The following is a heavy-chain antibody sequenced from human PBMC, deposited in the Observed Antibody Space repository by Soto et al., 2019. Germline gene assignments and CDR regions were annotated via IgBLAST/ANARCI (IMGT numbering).Heavy chain of an antibody. J-gene: IGHJ5*02. V-gene: IGHV4-59*01. CDR3: ARAGRITIFGVARGNWFDP. CDR1: GGSISSYY. Sequence: PSKTLSLTCTVSGGSISSYYWSWIRQPPGKGLEWIGYIYYSGSTNYNPSLKSRVTISVDTSKNQFSLKLSSVTAADTAVYYCARAGRITIFGVARGNWFDPWGQGTLVTVSS. CDR2: IYYSGST. D-gene: IGHD3-3*01.